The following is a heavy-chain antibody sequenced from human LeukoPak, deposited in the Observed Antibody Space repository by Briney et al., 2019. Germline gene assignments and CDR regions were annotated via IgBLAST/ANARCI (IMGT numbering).Heavy chain of an antibody. CDR1: GLSLSDYY. D-gene: IGHD3-10*01. Sequence: GGSLRLSCAASGLSLSDYYISWIRQAPGKGLQWISYISSSGDTMYYADSVKGRFTISRDNSKNTVFLQMNSLRAEDTGVYYCANRISGSSSWGQGTLVTVSS. J-gene: IGHJ5*02. V-gene: IGHV3-11*01. CDR2: ISSSGDTM. CDR3: ANRISGSSS.